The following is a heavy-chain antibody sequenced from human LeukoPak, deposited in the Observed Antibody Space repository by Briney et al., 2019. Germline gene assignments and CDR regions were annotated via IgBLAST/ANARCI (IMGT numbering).Heavy chain of an antibody. Sequence: GGSLRLSCAASGFTFSSYGMHWVRQAPGKGLEWVAVISYDGSNKYYADSVKGRFTISRDNYKYTLYLQMNSLRAEDTAVYYCAKEAGYGGPFDYWGQGTLVTVSS. CDR2: ISYDGSNK. D-gene: IGHD3-9*01. CDR3: AKEAGYGGPFDY. V-gene: IGHV3-30*18. J-gene: IGHJ4*02. CDR1: GFTFSSYG.